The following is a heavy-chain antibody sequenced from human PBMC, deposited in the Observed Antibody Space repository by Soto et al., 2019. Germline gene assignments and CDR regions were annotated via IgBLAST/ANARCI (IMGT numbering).Heavy chain of an antibody. CDR1: CGTISSYY. CDR2: IYYSGST. J-gene: IGHJ3*02. D-gene: IGHD3-9*01. V-gene: IGHV4-59*01. CDR3: AREGFDWLRGAFDI. Sequence: PSETLCLPWTVACGTISSYYWSRIRQPPGKGLEWIGYIYYSGSTNYNPSLKSRVTISVDTSKNQFSLKLSSVTAADTAVYYCAREGFDWLRGAFDIWGQGTMVTVSS.